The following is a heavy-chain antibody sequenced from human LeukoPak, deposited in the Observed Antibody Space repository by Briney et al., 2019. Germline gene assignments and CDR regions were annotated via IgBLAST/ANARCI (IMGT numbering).Heavy chain of an antibody. CDR2: TIPIFGTA. V-gene: IGHV1-69*06. CDR3: ASCSVPYYYYYMDV. CDR1: GYTFTSYY. D-gene: IGHD2-15*01. Sequence: GASVKVSCKASGYTFTSYYMHWVRQAPGQGLEWMGGTIPIFGTANYAQKFQGRVTITADKSTSTAYMELSSLRSEDTAVYYCASCSVPYYYYYMDVWGKGTTVTVSS. J-gene: IGHJ6*03.